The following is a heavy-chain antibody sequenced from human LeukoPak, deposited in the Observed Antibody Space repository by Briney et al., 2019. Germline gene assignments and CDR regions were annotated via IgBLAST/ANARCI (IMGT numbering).Heavy chain of an antibody. CDR1: GLAFSDTW. J-gene: IGHJ4*02. CDR3: ASGNPDSSGSSNPPEYYFDY. CDR2: ISSSSSTI. V-gene: IGHV3-11*04. Sequence: PGGSLRLSCAASGLAFSDTWMSCVRQAPGKGLEWVSYISSSSSTIYYADSVKGRFTISRDNAKNSLYLQMNSLRAEDTAVYYCASGNPDSSGSSNPPEYYFDYWGQGTLVTVSS. D-gene: IGHD6-19*01.